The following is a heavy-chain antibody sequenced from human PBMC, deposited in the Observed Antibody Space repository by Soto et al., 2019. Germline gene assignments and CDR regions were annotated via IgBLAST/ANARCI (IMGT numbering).Heavy chain of an antibody. CDR3: NRVETSPFDY. CDR1: GFTFSGSA. D-gene: IGHD3-3*01. V-gene: IGHV3-73*01. Sequence: RGSLRLSCASSGFTFSGSAIHWVRQASGKGLEWVGRIRSKPSAYATAYAASVKGRFTISRDDSRNAAYLQMSSLKAEDTAVYYCNRVETSPFDYWGQRTLVTVSS. CDR2: IRSKPSAYAT. J-gene: IGHJ4*02.